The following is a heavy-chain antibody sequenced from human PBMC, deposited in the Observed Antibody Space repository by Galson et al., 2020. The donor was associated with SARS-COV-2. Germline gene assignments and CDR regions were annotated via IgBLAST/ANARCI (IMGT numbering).Heavy chain of an antibody. CDR1: Y. CDR3: ARLLKDDFWSESDY. CDR2: IYYSGST. Sequence: YWGWIRQPPGKGLEWIATIYYSGSTYYNSSLKSRVTISVDTSKNQFSLKLSSVTAADTALYFCARLLKDDFWSESDYWGQGTLVTVSS. J-gene: IGHJ4*02. D-gene: IGHD3-3*01. V-gene: IGHV4-39*07.